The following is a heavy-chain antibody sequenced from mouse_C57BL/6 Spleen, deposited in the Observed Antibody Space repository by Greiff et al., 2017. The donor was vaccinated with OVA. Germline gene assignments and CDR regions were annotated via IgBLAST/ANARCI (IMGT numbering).Heavy chain of an antibody. D-gene: IGHD1-1*01. CDR1: GYAFTNYL. CDR2: INPGSGGT. J-gene: IGHJ4*01. CDR3: AREATVGDYYAMDY. Sequence: VMLVESGAELVRPGTSVKVSCKASGYAFTNYLIEWVKQRPGQGLEWIGVINPGSGGTNYNEKVKGKATLTADKSSSTAYMQLSSLTSEDSAVYFCAREATVGDYYAMDYWGQGTSVTVSS. V-gene: IGHV1-54*01.